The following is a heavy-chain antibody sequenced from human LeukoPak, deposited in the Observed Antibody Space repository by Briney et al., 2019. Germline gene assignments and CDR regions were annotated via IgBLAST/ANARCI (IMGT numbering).Heavy chain of an antibody. D-gene: IGHD2-8*01. CDR2: IYYSGST. Sequence: SETLSLTCTVSGGSISSYYWSWIRQPPGKGLEWIGYIYYSGSTNYNPSLKSRVTISVDTSKNQFSLKLSSVTAADTAVYYCAREKMYAIHAFDIWGQGTMVTVSS. V-gene: IGHV4-59*12. CDR1: GGSISSYY. CDR3: AREKMYAIHAFDI. J-gene: IGHJ3*02.